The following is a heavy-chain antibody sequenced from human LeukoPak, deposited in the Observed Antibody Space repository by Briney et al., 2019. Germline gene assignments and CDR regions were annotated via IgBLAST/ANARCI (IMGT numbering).Heavy chain of an antibody. CDR2: IYYTGST. D-gene: IGHD6-19*01. CDR1: GFTFSSYS. V-gene: IGHV4-59*08. Sequence: PGGSLRLSCAASGFTFSSYSMNWVRQAPGKGLEWIAYIYYTGSTNYNPSLKSRVTISVDTSKDQFSLKLSSVTAADTAVYYCARQSGWSRYFDLWGRGTLVTVSP. CDR3: ARQSGWSRYFDL. J-gene: IGHJ2*01.